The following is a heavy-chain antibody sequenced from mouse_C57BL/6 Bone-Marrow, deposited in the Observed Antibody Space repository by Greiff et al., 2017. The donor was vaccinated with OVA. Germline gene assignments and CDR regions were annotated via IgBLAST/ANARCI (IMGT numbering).Heavy chain of an antibody. CDR3: ARLRRYYYAMDD. V-gene: IGHV1-64*01. Sequence: QVQLQQPGAELVKPGASVKLSCKASGYTFTSYWMHWVKQRPGPGLEWIGMIHPNSGSNNYTEKLKSKATLTVDKYSSTADMQLSSLTSEDAAVYYCARLRRYYYAMDDWGQGTSVTVSS. J-gene: IGHJ4*01. CDR2: IHPNSGSN. D-gene: IGHD1-1*01. CDR1: GYTFTSYW.